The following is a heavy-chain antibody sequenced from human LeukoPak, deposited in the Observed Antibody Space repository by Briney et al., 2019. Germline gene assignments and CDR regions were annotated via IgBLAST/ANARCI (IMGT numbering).Heavy chain of an antibody. Sequence: GSLELSFAGSGFTLRRYRLNWVRQGPGEGPEGVSSISSSSSYIYYADSVKGRFTISRDNAKNSLYLQMNSLRAEDTAVYYCARGLKLGSDYWGQGTLVTVSS. CDR1: GFTLRRYR. CDR2: ISSSSSYI. J-gene: IGHJ4*02. D-gene: IGHD7-27*01. CDR3: ARGLKLGSDY. V-gene: IGHV3-21*01.